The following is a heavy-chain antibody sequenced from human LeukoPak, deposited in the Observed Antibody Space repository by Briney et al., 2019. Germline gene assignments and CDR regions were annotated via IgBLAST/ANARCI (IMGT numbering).Heavy chain of an antibody. D-gene: IGHD2-15*01. CDR2: INHSGST. CDR1: GGSFSGYY. J-gene: IGHJ5*02. V-gene: IGHV4-34*09. Sequence: SETLSLTCAVYGGSFSGYYWSWIRQPPGKGLEWIGEINHSGSTNYNPSLKSRVTMSVDTSKNQFSLKLSSVTAADTAVYYCARDVGFCSGGSCYPYNWFDPWGQGTLVSVSS. CDR3: ARDVGFCSGGSCYPYNWFDP.